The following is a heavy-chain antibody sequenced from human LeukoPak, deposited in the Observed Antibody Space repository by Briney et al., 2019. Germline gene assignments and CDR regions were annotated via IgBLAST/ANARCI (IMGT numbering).Heavy chain of an antibody. CDR2: ISGSDGST. D-gene: IGHD3-22*01. CDR3: AKGAGYYYDSSGSPDAFDI. CDR1: GFTFSSYA. Sequence: GASLRLSCAASGFTFSSYAMSWVRQAPGKGLEWVSAISGSDGSTYYADSVKGRFTISRDNSKNTLYLQMNSLRAEDTAVYYCAKGAGYYYDSSGSPDAFDIWGQGTMVTVSS. V-gene: IGHV3-23*01. J-gene: IGHJ3*02.